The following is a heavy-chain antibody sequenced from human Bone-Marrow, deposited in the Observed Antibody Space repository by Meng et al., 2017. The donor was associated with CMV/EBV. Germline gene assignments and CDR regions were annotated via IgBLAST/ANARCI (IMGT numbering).Heavy chain of an antibody. J-gene: IGHJ4*02. CDR1: GFTFSGYS. V-gene: IGHV3-21*01. Sequence: GGSLRLSCAASGFTFSGYSMNWVRQAPGKGLEWVSSISSSSSYIYYADSVKGRFTISRDNAKNSLYLQMNSLRAEDTAVYYCARDLYPKLYYFDYWGQGTLVTVSS. CDR3: ARDLYPKLYYFDY. CDR2: ISSSSSYI. D-gene: IGHD5-18*01.